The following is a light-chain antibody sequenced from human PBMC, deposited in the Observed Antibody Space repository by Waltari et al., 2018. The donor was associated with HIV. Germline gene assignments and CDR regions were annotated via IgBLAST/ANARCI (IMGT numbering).Light chain of an antibody. CDR3: CAYTGSTTYVI. Sequence: QSALTQPASVSGSPGPSLTISCTGTRSDVRGYNLFYWYQHHPGKAPKLMIYEVSKRPSGVSNRFSGSKSGNTASLTISGLQAEDEADYYCCAYTGSTTYVIFGGGTKLTVL. CDR2: EVS. J-gene: IGLJ2*01. V-gene: IGLV2-23*02. CDR1: RSDVRGYNL.